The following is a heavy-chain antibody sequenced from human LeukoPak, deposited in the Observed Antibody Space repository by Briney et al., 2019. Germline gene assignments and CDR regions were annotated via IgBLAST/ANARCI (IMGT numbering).Heavy chain of an antibody. CDR2: IYYSGST. CDR1: GGSISSYY. J-gene: IGHJ3*02. CDR3: ARRGIAAAGPDAFDI. V-gene: IGHV4-59*08. Sequence: PSETLSLTCTVSGGSISSYYCSWIRQPPGKGLEWIGYIYYSGSTNYNPSLKSRVTISVDTSKNQFSLKLSSVTAADTAVYYCARRGIAAAGPDAFDIWGQGTMVTVSS. D-gene: IGHD6-13*01.